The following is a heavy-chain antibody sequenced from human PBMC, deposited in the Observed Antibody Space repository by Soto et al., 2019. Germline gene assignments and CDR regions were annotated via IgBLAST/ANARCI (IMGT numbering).Heavy chain of an antibody. CDR3: ARGPAYIDGWRTFDL. Sequence: SETLSLTCTVSDDSFRGAEYYWSWIRQPLGKGPEWIGYTYYNGDTKYNPALRSRVTMSEDTSKNQFSLRLSSVTAADTAVYFCARGPAYIDGWRTFDLWGRGILVTSPQ. D-gene: IGHD6-19*01. J-gene: IGHJ4*02. V-gene: IGHV4-61*08. CDR2: TYYNGDT. CDR1: DDSFRGAEYY.